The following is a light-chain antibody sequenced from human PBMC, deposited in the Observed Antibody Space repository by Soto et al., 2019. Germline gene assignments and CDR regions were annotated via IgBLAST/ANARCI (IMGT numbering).Light chain of an antibody. CDR1: QSVLYSSNNKYY. CDR3: NHYRSTPIT. Sequence: DIVMTQSPDSLAVSLGERATINCRSSQSVLYSSNNKYYLAWYQQKPGQPPKLLIYWASTRESGVPDRFSGSESGTDFSLTISSLKAEDVAVYYCNHYRSTPITFGPGTRLEIK. CDR2: WAS. V-gene: IGKV4-1*01. J-gene: IGKJ5*01.